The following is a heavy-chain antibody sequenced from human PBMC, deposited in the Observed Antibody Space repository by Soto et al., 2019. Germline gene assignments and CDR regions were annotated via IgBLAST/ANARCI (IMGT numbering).Heavy chain of an antibody. CDR2: VDGSGSDT. V-gene: IGHV3-23*01. D-gene: IGHD2-8*01. CDR3: AKEIFAAAYAATSAFDL. CDR1: GFTFTSHA. J-gene: IGHJ4*02. Sequence: PGGSLRLSCSASGFTFTSHAMGWLRQAPGTGPEWVAFVDGSGSDTSYADSVKGRFTISRDNSDNSLYLHMNSLRAEDTGRYFCAKEIFAAAYAATSAFDLWGQGTLVTVSS.